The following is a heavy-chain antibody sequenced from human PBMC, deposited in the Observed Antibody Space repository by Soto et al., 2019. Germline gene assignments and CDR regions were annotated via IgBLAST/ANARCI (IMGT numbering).Heavy chain of an antibody. CDR3: ARDQNYPKKYSTPSRSWSGWAIDH. V-gene: IGHV1-18*01. CDR2: ISPYNGNT. CDR1: DYTFTSYG. J-gene: IGHJ4*02. Sequence: ASVKVSCKASDYTFTSYGINLVRQAPGQGLEWMGWISPYNGNTNYAQKLQGRVTMTTDTSTSTAYMELRSLRSDDTAVYYCARDQNYPKKYSTPSRSWSGWAIDHWGQGTLVTVSS. D-gene: IGHD6-6*01.